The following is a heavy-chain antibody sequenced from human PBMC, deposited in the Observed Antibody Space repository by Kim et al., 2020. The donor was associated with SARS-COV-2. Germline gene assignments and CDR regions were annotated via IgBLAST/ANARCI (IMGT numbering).Heavy chain of an antibody. V-gene: IGHV4-59*01. CDR3: ARAIAALPRFDY. D-gene: IGHD6-6*01. Sequence: KYTPSRTSRVTRSVDTSKNQFSLKLSSVTAADTAVYYCARAIAALPRFDYWGQGTLVTVSS. J-gene: IGHJ4*02.